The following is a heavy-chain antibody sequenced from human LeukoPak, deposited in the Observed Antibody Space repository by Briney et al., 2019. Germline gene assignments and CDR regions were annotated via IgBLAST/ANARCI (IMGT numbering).Heavy chain of an antibody. CDR3: ARAKYCSSTSCYAGGSFNYYMDV. J-gene: IGHJ6*03. D-gene: IGHD2-2*01. CDR2: ISGSGGST. CDR1: GFTFSSYA. Sequence: GGSLRLSCAASGFTFSSYALNWVRQAPGKGLEWVSAISGSGGSTYYADTVKGRFTISRDNAKNSLYLQMNSLRAEDTAVYYCARAKYCSSTSCYAGGSFNYYMDVWGKGTTVTVSS. V-gene: IGHV3-23*01.